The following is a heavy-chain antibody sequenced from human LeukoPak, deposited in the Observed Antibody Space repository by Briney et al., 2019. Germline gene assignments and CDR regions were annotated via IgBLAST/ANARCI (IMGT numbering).Heavy chain of an antibody. CDR2: IYHSGST. J-gene: IGHJ5*02. D-gene: IGHD2-2*02. Sequence: PSETLSLTCAVSGYSISSGYYWGWIRQPPEKGLEWIGSIYHSGSTYYNPSLKSRVTISVDTSKNQFSLKLSSVTAAYTAVYYCAREKVPAAIRVTQMYNWFDPWGQGTLVTVSS. CDR3: AREKVPAAIRVTQMYNWFDP. V-gene: IGHV4-38-2*02. CDR1: GYSISSGYY.